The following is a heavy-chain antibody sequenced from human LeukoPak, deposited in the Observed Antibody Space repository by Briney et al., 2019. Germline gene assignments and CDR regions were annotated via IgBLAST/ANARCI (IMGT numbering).Heavy chain of an antibody. J-gene: IGHJ4*02. CDR2: ISAYNGNT. D-gene: IGHD3-22*01. V-gene: IGHV1-18*04. Sequence: ASVKVSCKASGYTFTGYYMHWVRQAPGQGLEWMGWISAYNGNTNYAQKLQGRVTMTTDTSTSTAYMELRSLRSDDTAVYYCAREFNYYDSSGYYGIDYWGQGTLVTVSS. CDR3: AREFNYYDSSGYYGIDY. CDR1: GYTFTGYY.